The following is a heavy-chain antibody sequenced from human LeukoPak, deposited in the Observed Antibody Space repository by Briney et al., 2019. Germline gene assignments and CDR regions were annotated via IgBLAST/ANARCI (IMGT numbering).Heavy chain of an antibody. D-gene: IGHD6-19*01. V-gene: IGHV4-38-2*02. CDR2: IYHSGST. J-gene: IGHJ4*02. CDR1: GYSISSGYY. CDR3: ARVGYSSAYYFDY. Sequence: SETLSLTCTVSGYSISSGYYWGWIRQPPGKGLEWIGGIYHSGSTYYNPSLKSRVTISVDTSKNQFSLKLSSVTAADTAVYYCARVGYSSAYYFDYWGQGTLVTVSS.